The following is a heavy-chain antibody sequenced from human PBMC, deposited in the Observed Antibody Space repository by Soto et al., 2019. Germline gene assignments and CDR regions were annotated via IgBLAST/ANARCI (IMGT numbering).Heavy chain of an antibody. CDR2: INSDGSST. D-gene: IGHD3-10*01. V-gene: IGHV3-74*01. CDR3: ARVTMVRGVHWLDP. J-gene: IGHJ5*02. CDR1: GFTFSSYW. Sequence: GGSLRLSCAASGFTFSSYWMHWVRQAPGKGLVWVSRINSDGSSTSYADSVKGRFTISRDNAKNTLYLQMNSLRAEDTAVYYCARVTMVRGVHWLDPWGQGTLVTVSS.